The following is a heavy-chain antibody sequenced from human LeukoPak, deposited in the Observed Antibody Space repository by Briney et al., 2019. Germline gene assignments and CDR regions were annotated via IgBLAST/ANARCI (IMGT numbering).Heavy chain of an antibody. Sequence: GESLKISCKGSGYSFTSYWIGWVRQMPGKGLEWMGIIYPGDSDTRYSPSFQGQVTISADKSISTAYVQWSSLKASDTAMYYCAREGLWSDELTQLELPFFWGQGTLVTVSS. CDR3: AREGLWSDELTQLELPFF. J-gene: IGHJ4*02. V-gene: IGHV5-51*01. CDR1: GYSFTSYW. D-gene: IGHD1-26*01. CDR2: IYPGDSDT.